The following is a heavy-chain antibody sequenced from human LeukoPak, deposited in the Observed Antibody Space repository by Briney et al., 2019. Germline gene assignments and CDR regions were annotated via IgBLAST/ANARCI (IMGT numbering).Heavy chain of an antibody. Sequence: PGESLRLSCAVAGSTFSSYAMSWVRPPPEKGLEWVSAISGRGGSTYYASSVKGRFTISRDNSKNTLYLQMNSLRAEDTAVYYCAKVFDTAFDALDIWGQGTMVTVSS. CDR1: GSTFSSYA. J-gene: IGHJ3*02. CDR2: ISGRGGST. V-gene: IGHV3-23*01. D-gene: IGHD5-18*01. CDR3: AKVFDTAFDALDI.